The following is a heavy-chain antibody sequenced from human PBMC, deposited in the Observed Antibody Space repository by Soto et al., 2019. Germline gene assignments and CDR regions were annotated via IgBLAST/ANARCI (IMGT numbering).Heavy chain of an antibody. V-gene: IGHV3-23*01. J-gene: IGHJ5*02. CDR2: ISGSGGST. CDR3: AKWDAVPAAIFLSWFDP. CDR1: GFTFSSYA. D-gene: IGHD2-2*02. Sequence: LSLTCAASGFTFSSYAMSWVRQAPGKGLEWVSAISGSGGSTYYADSVKGRFTISRDNSKNTLYLQMNSLRAEDTAVYYCAKWDAVPAAIFLSWFDPWGQGTLVTVSS.